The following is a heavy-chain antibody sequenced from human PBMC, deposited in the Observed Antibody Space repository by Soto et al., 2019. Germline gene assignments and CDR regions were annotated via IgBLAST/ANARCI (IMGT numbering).Heavy chain of an antibody. CDR2: INGDATQT. CDR3: VKDSATPGTFWFFDL. Sequence: GVSLRLSCAASAFTFGDYTMHWVRQAPGKGLEWVSFINGDATQTRYADSVKGRFTISRDNSKNSLFLQMDRLRSEDSAFYYCVKDSATPGTFWFFDLWGHGTLVTVSS. CDR1: AFTFGDYT. D-gene: IGHD1-1*01. J-gene: IGHJ2*01. V-gene: IGHV3-43*02.